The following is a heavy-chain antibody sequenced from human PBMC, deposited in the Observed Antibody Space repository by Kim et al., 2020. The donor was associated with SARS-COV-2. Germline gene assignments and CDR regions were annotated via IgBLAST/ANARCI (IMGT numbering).Heavy chain of an antibody. V-gene: IGHV3-23*01. D-gene: IGHD3-3*01. CDR2: ISGSGGST. CDR1: GFTFSSYA. J-gene: IGHJ4*02. Sequence: GGSLRLSCAASGFTFSSYAMSWVRQAPGKGLEWVSAISGSGGSTYYADSVKGRFTISRDNSKNTLYLQMNSLRAEDTAVYYCARRGRFELWSGYDYFDYWGQGTLVTVSS. CDR3: ARRGRFELWSGYDYFDY.